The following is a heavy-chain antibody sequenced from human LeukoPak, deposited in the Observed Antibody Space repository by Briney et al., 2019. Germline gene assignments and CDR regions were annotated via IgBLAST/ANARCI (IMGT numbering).Heavy chain of an antibody. CDR2: TKQDRREK. J-gene: IGHJ4*02. V-gene: IGHV3-7*03. Sequence: GGSPRLSSAASGFTFSGYRMSWVPPAPGKGGEWGANTKQDRREKYYMDSVKGRFTTSRDNATNSLYLQMNSLRAEDTDVYYCARGARDTAMVRGNYFDYWGQGTLVTVSS. CDR3: ARGARDTAMVRGNYFDY. CDR1: GFTFSGYR. D-gene: IGHD5-18*01.